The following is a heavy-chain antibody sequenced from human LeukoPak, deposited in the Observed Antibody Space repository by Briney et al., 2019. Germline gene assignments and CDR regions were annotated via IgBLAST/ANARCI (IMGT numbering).Heavy chain of an antibody. Sequence: ASVKVSCKASGYTFTTYGIHWVRQAPGQGLQWMGWISAYSGHTNYVQNLHGRVTMTTDSSTTTAYMELRGLTSDDTAVYYCARDYDDNSRCFGYWGQGTLVTVSP. D-gene: IGHD4-23*01. CDR1: GYTFTTYG. J-gene: IGHJ4*02. CDR3: ARDYDDNSRCFGY. CDR2: ISAYSGHT. V-gene: IGHV1-18*01.